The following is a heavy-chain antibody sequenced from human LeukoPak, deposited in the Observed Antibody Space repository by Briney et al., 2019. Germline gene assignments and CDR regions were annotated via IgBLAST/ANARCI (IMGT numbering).Heavy chain of an antibody. J-gene: IGHJ3*02. CDR1: GYAFTSNW. CDR3: ATTYCSGGSCYDAFDI. D-gene: IGHD2-15*01. V-gene: IGHV5-51*01. CDR2: IYPGDSDT. Sequence: KVSCKASGYAFTSNWIGWVRQMPGKGLEWMGIIYPGDSDTRYSPSFQGQVTISADKSISTAYLQWSSLKASDTAMYYCATTYCSGGSCYDAFDIWGQGTMVTVSS.